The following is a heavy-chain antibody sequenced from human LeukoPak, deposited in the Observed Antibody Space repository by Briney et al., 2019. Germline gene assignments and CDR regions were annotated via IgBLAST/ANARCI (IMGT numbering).Heavy chain of an antibody. Sequence: SETLSLTCTVSGGSISSGSYYWSWIRQPAGKGLEWIGRIYTSGSTNYNPSLKSRVTISVDTSKNQFSLKLSSVTAADTAVYYCARRADSSGYYFDYWGQGTLVTVSS. CDR2: IYTSGST. V-gene: IGHV4-61*02. CDR1: GGSISSGSYY. CDR3: ARRADSSGYYFDY. J-gene: IGHJ4*02. D-gene: IGHD6-19*01.